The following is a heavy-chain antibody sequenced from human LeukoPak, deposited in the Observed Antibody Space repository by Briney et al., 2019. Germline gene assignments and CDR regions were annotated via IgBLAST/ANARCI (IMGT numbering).Heavy chain of an antibody. V-gene: IGHV2-5*02. CDR1: GFSLSTRGVG. CDR2: IYWDDDK. D-gene: IGHD1-26*01. Sequence: SGPTLVNPTQTLTLTCTFSGFSLSTRGVGVGWIRQPPGKALEWLALIYWDDDKRYRPSLKSRLTITKDTSKNQVVLRMTNMDAVDTATYYCAHRREELFDYWGQGTLVTVSS. CDR3: AHRREELFDY. J-gene: IGHJ4*02.